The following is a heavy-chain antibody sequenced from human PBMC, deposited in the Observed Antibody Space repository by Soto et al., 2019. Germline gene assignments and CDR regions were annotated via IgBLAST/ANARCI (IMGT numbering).Heavy chain of an antibody. CDR3: SCPGSLGYSYGGGSPHGMDV. J-gene: IGHJ6*02. D-gene: IGHD5-18*01. V-gene: IGHV5-51*01. Sequence: GESLKISCKGSGYSFTSYWIGWVRQMPGKGLEWMGIIYPGDSDTRYSPSFQGQITIPADKPISTAYLQWSSLKASDTDMYDCSCPGSLGYSYGGGSPHGMDVWGQGTTVTVSS. CDR1: GYSFTSYW. CDR2: IYPGDSDT.